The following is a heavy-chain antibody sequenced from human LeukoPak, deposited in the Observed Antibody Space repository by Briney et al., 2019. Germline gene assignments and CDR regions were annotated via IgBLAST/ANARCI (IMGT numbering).Heavy chain of an antibody. J-gene: IGHJ6*02. D-gene: IGHD2-2*01. Sequence: GGSLRLSCAASGFTFSSYAMSWVRQAPGKGLEWVSAISGSGGSTYYADSVKGRFTISRDNSKNTLYLQMNSLRAEDTAVYYCAKISCSSTSCYANYYGMDVWGQGTTVTVSS. CDR3: AKISCSSTSCYANYYGMDV. CDR2: ISGSGGST. V-gene: IGHV3-23*01. CDR1: GFTFSSYA.